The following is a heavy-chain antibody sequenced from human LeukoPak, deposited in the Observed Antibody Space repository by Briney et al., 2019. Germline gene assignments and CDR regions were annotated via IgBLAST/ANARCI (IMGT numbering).Heavy chain of an antibody. V-gene: IGHV3-9*01. J-gene: IGHJ4*02. CDR2: ISWNSGSI. CDR1: GFTFDDYA. Sequence: GGSLRLSCAASGFTFDDYAMHWVRQAPGKGLEWVSGISWNSGSIGYADSVKGRFTISRDNAKNSLYLQMNSLRAEDAALYYCAKEIELRQLPSFDYWGQGTLVTVSS. CDR3: AKEIELRQLPSFDY. D-gene: IGHD4-23*01.